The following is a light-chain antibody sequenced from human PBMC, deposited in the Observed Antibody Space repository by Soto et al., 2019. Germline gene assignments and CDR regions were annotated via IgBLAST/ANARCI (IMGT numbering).Light chain of an antibody. CDR3: HQYGSSPKT. CDR1: QSVSSSF. Sequence: EIVLTQSPGTLSLSPGERATLSCRASQSVSSSFLAWYLQKPGQAPRLLIYGASSRATGIPDRISGSGSGTDFTLTISRLEPEDFAVYYCHQYGSSPKTFGQGTNVEIK. CDR2: GAS. J-gene: IGKJ1*01. V-gene: IGKV3-20*01.